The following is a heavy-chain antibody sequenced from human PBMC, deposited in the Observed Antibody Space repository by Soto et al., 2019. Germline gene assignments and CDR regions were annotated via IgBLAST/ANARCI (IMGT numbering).Heavy chain of an antibody. Sequence: EVQLVESGGGMVKPGGSLRLSCAASGFDFSSYSMNWVRQAPGKGLEWVSSINEDSSYIYYAHSLRGRFTISRDNAKESLYLQVNSLRAEDTVVYYGVRDFGWYFRSGYMDVWGDGATVTVSS. D-gene: IGHD3-3*01. CDR2: INEDSSYI. CDR3: VRDFGWYFRSGYMDV. J-gene: IGHJ6*03. V-gene: IGHV3-21*02. CDR1: GFDFSSYS.